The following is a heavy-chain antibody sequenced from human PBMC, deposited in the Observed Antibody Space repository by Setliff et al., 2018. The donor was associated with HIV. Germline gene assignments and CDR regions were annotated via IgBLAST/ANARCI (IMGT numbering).Heavy chain of an antibody. CDR3: ARDRSSGGYTYGLIDY. CDR1: GGSISSGTYY. J-gene: IGHJ4*02. V-gene: IGHV4-39*07. CDR2: MSHSGST. Sequence: SETLSLTCSVSGGSISSGTYYWGWIRQPPGKGLEWIGSMSHSGSTLHNPSLESRVTISVDTSKNQFSLKVSSVTAADTAVYYCARDRSSGGYTYGLIDYWGQGRLVTVSS. D-gene: IGHD5-18*01.